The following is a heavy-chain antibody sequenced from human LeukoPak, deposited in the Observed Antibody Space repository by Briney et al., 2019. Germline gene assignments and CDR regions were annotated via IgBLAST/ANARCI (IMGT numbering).Heavy chain of an antibody. CDR2: IKSKTDGGTT. J-gene: IGHJ4*02. V-gene: IGHV3-15*01. CDR1: GFTFSNAW. D-gene: IGHD3-9*01. CDR3: TTLLGVLRYFGGGD. Sequence: GGSLRLSCAASGFTFSNAWMSWVRQAPGKGLEWVGRIKSKTDGGTTDYAAPVKGRFTISRDDSKNTLYLQMNSLKTEDTAVYYCTTLLGVLRYFGGGDWGQGTLVTVSS.